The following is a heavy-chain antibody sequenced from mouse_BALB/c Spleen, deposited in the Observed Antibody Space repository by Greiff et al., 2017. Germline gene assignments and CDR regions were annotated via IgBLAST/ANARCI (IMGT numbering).Heavy chain of an antibody. CDR3: ERHYYGYHLDY. CDR1: GYTFTSYN. J-gene: IGHJ2*01. CDR2: IYPGNGDT. D-gene: IGHD1-2*01. Sequence: LQQPGAELVKPGASVKMSCKASGYTFTSYNMHWVKQTPGQGLEWIGAIYPGNGDTSYNQKVKGKATLTADKSSSTAYMQLSSLTSEDSAVYYCERHYYGYHLDYWGQGTTLTVSA. V-gene: IGHV1-12*01.